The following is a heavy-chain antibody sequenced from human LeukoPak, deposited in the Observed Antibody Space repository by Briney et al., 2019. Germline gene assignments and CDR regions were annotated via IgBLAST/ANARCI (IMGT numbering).Heavy chain of an antibody. D-gene: IGHD7-27*01. CDR3: TRDRTGDRTDAFDF. CDR1: GFTFGDYV. V-gene: IGHV3-49*03. J-gene: IGHJ3*01. CDR2: IRSKAYGGTT. Sequence: GGSLRLSCKTSGFTFGDYVMSWFRQAPGKGLEWVGFIRSKAYGGTTEDAASVKGRFTISRDDSKSIAYLQMNSLKTEDTAMYYCTRDRTGDRTDAFDFWGQGTMVTVSS.